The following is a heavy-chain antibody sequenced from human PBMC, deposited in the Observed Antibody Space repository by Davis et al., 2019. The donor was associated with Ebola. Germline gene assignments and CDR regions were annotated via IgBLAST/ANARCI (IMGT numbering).Heavy chain of an antibody. Sequence: GGSLRLSCAASGFTFSSYWMSWVRQAPGKGLEWVANIKQDGSEKYYVDSVKGRFTISRDNAKNSLYLQMNSLRAEDTAVYYCARDNGYYDFWSGYYTERYGMDVWGQGTTVTVSS. J-gene: IGHJ6*02. CDR1: GFTFSSYW. CDR2: IKQDGSEK. V-gene: IGHV3-7*01. CDR3: ARDNGYYDFWSGYYTERYGMDV. D-gene: IGHD3-3*01.